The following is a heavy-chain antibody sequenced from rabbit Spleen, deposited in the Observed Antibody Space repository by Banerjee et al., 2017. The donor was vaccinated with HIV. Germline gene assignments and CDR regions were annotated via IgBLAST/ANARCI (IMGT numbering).Heavy chain of an antibody. D-gene: IGHD8-1*01. Sequence: QSLEESGGGLVKPGGTLTLTCTASGFSFSSSYDMCWVRQAPGRGLEWIGCIYTGNNKNYYASWAKGRFTISKTSSTMVTLQMTSLTVADTATYFCARDTGSSFSSYGMDLWGQGTLVTVS. CDR2: IYTGNNKN. CDR3: ARDTGSSFSSYGMDL. CDR1: GFSFSSSYD. J-gene: IGHJ6*01. V-gene: IGHV1S40*01.